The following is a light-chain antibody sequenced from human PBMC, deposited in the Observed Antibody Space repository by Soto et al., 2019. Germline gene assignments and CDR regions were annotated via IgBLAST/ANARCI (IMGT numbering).Light chain of an antibody. J-gene: IGLJ7*01. CDR2: DVN. V-gene: IGLV2-11*01. CDR1: SSDVGYYNY. Sequence: QSALTQPRSVSGSPGQSVTISCTGTSSDVGYYNYVSWYQQHPGKAPKLMIYDVNKRPSGVPDRFSGSKSGNTASLTISGLQAEDEGDYYCCSYAGSYTEVFGGGTQLTVL. CDR3: CSYAGSYTEV.